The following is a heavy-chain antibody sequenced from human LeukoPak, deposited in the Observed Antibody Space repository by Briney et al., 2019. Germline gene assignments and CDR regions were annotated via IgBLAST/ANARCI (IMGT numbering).Heavy chain of an antibody. D-gene: IGHD1/OR15-1a*01. J-gene: IGHJ4*02. CDR1: GFSAFGLSSYA. V-gene: IGHV3-23*01. Sequence: GGSLRLSCVASGFSAFGLSSYAMSWVRQAPGKGLEWVSTISESGGSTYYADSVKGRFTISRDNSKNTLYLQMNSLRAEDTAVYYCAKDRMTGTVDYWGQGTLVTVSS. CDR2: ISESGGST. CDR3: AKDRMTGTVDY.